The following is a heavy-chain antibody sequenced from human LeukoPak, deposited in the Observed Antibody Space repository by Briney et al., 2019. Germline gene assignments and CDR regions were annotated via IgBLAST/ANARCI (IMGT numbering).Heavy chain of an antibody. V-gene: IGHV3-7*01. CDR2: INTDGSEK. J-gene: IGHJ4*02. CDR1: GFTFSSRW. D-gene: IGHD4-23*01. Sequence: GGSLRLPCSASGFTFSSRWMNWVRQVPGKGLEWVAIINTDGSEKNYVDSVKGRFTISRDNAKNSLYLQMNSLRAEDTAMYYCARSNSGPDHWGQGTLVIVPS. CDR3: ARSNSGPDH.